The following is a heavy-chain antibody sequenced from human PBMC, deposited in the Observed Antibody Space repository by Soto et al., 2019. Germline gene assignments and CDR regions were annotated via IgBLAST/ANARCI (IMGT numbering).Heavy chain of an antibody. J-gene: IGHJ4*02. CDR3: ARDGPRVVAAIYLDD. CDR2: TSSSSSYI. D-gene: IGHD2-15*01. CDR1: GFTFSSYS. Sequence: GGSLRLSCAASGFTFSSYSMNWVRQAPGKGLEWVSSTSSSSSYIYYADSVKGRFTISRDNAKNSLYLQMNSLRAEDTAVYYCARDGPRVVAAIYLDDWGQGTLVTVSS. V-gene: IGHV3-21*01.